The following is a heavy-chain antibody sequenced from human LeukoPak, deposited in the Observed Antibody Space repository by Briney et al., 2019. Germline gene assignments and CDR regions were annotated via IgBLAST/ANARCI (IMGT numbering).Heavy chain of an antibody. V-gene: IGHV1-69*13. CDR2: IIPMFETA. J-gene: IGHJ4*02. CDR1: GGTFSSYG. CDR3: YYRVSSGYLT. D-gene: IGHD3-22*01. Sequence: GASVKVSCKASGGTFSSYGISWVRQAPGQGLEWMGEIIPMFETANYAQNFQDRVTITADESTTTVYMELSSLRSEDTAVYYCYYRVSSGYLTWGQGTLVAVSS.